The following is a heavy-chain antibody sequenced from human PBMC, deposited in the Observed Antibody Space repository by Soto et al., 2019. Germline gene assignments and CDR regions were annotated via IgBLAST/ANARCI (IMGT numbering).Heavy chain of an antibody. CDR3: AYRVTSRWDSSWCN. D-gene: IGHD6-13*01. V-gene: IGHV2-5*02. CDR1: GFSLTTSDVG. J-gene: IGHJ4*02. CDR2: IYWDDDK. Sequence: QITLNESGPTLVKPTQTLTLTCTFSGFSLTTSDVGVGWIRQPPGKALEWLALIYWDDDKHYSPSLETRLTITKDTSKNQVVLTMTNMDPVDTATYYCAYRVTSRWDSSWCNWGQGTLVTVSS.